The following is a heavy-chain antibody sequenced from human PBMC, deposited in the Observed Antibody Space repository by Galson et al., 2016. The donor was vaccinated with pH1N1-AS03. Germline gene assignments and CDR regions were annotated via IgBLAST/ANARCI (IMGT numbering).Heavy chain of an antibody. J-gene: IGHJ3*02. CDR2: IIPSLDVP. CDR1: GGTFSSYV. Sequence: ASGGTFSSYVINWVRQAPGQGLEWMGRIIPSLDVPNYAQKFQGRVTITADKSTRTAYMELSSLRSEDTAVYYCARDSTITGTTEDDALDIWGQGTMVIVSS. D-gene: IGHD1-14*01. CDR3: ARDSTITGTTEDDALDI. V-gene: IGHV1-69*04.